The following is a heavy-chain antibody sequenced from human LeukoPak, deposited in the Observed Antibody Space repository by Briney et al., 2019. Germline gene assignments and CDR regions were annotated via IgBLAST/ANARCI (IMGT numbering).Heavy chain of an antibody. D-gene: IGHD5-18*01. J-gene: IGHJ6*02. V-gene: IGHV3-21*01. CDR3: ARTADYYYGMDV. Sequence: GGSLRLSCAASGFTFSSYSMNWVRQAPGKGLEWVSSISSSSSYIYYADSVKGRFTISRDNAKNSLYLQMNSLRAKDTAVYYCARTADYYYGMDVWGQGTTVTVSS. CDR2: ISSSSSYI. CDR1: GFTFSSYS.